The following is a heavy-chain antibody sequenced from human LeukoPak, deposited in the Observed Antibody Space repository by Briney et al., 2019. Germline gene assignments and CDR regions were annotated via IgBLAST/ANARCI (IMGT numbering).Heavy chain of an antibody. D-gene: IGHD6-19*01. CDR2: ISYDGSNK. J-gene: IGHJ4*02. V-gene: IGHV3-30-3*01. CDR3: ARGADRGIVVAAD. Sequence: QTGGSLRLSCAASGFTFSSYAMHWVRQAPGKGLEWVAVISYDGSNKYYADSVEGRFTISRDNSKNTLYLQMNSLRAEDTAVYYCARGADRGIVVAADWGQGALVTVSS. CDR1: GFTFSSYA.